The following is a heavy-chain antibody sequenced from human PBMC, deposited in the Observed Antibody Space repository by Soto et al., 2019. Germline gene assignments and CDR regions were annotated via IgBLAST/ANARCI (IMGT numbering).Heavy chain of an antibody. CDR1: GFTISGNY. D-gene: IGHD3-10*01. CDR3: ARHLRLVGFGEYDL. CDR2: IYSGGTT. J-gene: IGHJ2*01. V-gene: IGHV3-53*04. Sequence: EVQLVESGGGLVQPGGSQRLSCAASGFTISGNYMTWVRQAPGKGLEWVSTIYSGGTTYYADSVKGRFTIPRHDSENTLYLQMNSLRAEDTAVYHCARHLRLVGFGEYDLWGRGTLLSVSS.